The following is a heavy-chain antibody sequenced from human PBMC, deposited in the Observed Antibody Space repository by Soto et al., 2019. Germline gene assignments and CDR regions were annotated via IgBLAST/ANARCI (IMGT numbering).Heavy chain of an antibody. D-gene: IGHD6-13*01. J-gene: IGHJ5*02. CDR2: IYYSGST. V-gene: IGHV4-59*01. Sequence: LCLTCTVSGGSISSYYWSWIRQPPGEGLEGIGYIYYSGSTNYNPSLKSRVTISVDTSKNQFSLKLSSVTAADTAVYYCASAGYSSSWYGNSADWFDPWGQGTLVTVSS. CDR3: ASAGYSSSWYGNSADWFDP. CDR1: GGSISSYY.